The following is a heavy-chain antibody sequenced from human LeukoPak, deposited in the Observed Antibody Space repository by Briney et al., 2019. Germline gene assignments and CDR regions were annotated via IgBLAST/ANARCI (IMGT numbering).Heavy chain of an antibody. CDR1: GGTFSSYA. CDR2: IIPIFGTA. CDR3: ARERGDSGYAPPHPMDV. J-gene: IGHJ6*02. D-gene: IGHD5-12*01. V-gene: IGHV1-69*05. Sequence: SVKVSCKASGGTFSSYAISWVRQAPGQGLEWMGGIIPIFGTANYAQKFQGRVTITTDESTSTAYMELSSLRSEDTAVYYCARERGDSGYAPPHPMDVWGQGTTVTVSS.